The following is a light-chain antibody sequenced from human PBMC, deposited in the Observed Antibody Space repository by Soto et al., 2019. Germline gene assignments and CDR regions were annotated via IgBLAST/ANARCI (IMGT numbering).Light chain of an antibody. J-gene: IGKJ3*01. V-gene: IGKV1-12*01. CDR3: QQANGFPIFT. Sequence: DIQMTQSPSSVSASVGDRVTITCRASQGISNWLAWYQQKPEKAPKLLIYAASTLQSGVPSRFSGSGSGTDFTLTISSLQPEDFATYYCQQANGFPIFTFGPGTKVDI. CDR1: QGISNW. CDR2: AAS.